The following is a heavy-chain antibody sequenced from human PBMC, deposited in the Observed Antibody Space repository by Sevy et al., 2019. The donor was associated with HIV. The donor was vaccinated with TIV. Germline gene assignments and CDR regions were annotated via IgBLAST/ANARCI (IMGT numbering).Heavy chain of an antibody. CDR2: ISYDGSNK. Sequence: GESLRLSCAASGFTFSSYGMHWVRQAPGKGLEWVAVISYDGSNKYYADSVKGRFTISRDNSKNTLYLQMNSLRAEATAVYYCAKIILIRRPQGMDVWGQGTTVTVSS. CDR3: AKIILIRRPQGMDV. CDR1: GFTFSSYG. J-gene: IGHJ6*02. V-gene: IGHV3-30*18. D-gene: IGHD3-16*02.